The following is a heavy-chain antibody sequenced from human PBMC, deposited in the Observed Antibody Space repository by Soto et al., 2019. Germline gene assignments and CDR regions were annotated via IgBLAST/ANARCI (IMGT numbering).Heavy chain of an antibody. CDR3: ARDRGVSYDYGGHYYYYGMDV. Sequence: KSSETLSLTCTVSGGSISSYYWSWIRQPPGKGLEWIGYIYYSGSTNYNPSLKSRVTISVDTSKNQFSLKLSSVTAADTAVYYCARDRGVSYDYGGHYYYYGMDVWGQGTTVTVSS. J-gene: IGHJ6*02. D-gene: IGHD4-17*01. V-gene: IGHV4-59*01. CDR2: IYYSGST. CDR1: GGSISSYY.